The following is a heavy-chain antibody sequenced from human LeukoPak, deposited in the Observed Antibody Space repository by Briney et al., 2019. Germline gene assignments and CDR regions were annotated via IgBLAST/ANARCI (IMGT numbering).Heavy chain of an antibody. CDR1: GFTVSSNY. V-gene: IGHV3-23*01. Sequence: GGSLRLSCAASGFTVSSNYMSWVRQAPGKGLEWVSSISGSGGSTYYADYVKGRFTISRDNSKNTLDLQMNSLRAEDTAVYYCAKSSLVTPYDYWGQGTLVSVSS. J-gene: IGHJ4*02. CDR2: ISGSGGST. CDR3: AKSSLVTPYDY. D-gene: IGHD2-15*01.